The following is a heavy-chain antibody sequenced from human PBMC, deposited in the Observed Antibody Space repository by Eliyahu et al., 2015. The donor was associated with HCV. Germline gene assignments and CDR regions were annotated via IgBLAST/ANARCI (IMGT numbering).Heavy chain of an antibody. Sequence: QVQLVQSGAEVKKPGASVKVSCKASGYTFTGYYMHWVRPAPWPGAGWMGRVNPNSGGTNYAQKFQGRVTMTRDTSISTAYMELSRLRSDDTAVYYCARASGYDFGNAFDIWGQGTMVTVFS. J-gene: IGHJ3*02. V-gene: IGHV1-2*06. CDR2: VNPNSGGT. CDR1: GYTFTGYY. D-gene: IGHD5-12*01. CDR3: ARASGYDFGNAFDI.